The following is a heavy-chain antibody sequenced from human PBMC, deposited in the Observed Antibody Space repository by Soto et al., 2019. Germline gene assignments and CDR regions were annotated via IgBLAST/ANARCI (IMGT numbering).Heavy chain of an antibody. J-gene: IGHJ6*02. CDR2: IIPIFGTA. CDR3: ARGKYQLPTGTYGMDV. CDR1: GGTFSSYA. V-gene: IGHV1-69*13. Sequence: SVKVSCKASGGTFSSYAISWVRQAPGQGLEWMGGIIPIFGTANYAQKFQGRVTITADESTSTAYMELSSLRSEDTAVYYCARGKYQLPTGTYGMDVWGQGTTVTVSS. D-gene: IGHD2-2*01.